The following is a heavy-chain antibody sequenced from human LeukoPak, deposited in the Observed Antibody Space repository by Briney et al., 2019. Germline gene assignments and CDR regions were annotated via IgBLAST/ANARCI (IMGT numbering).Heavy chain of an antibody. CDR3: AKDPVPAALSYYYYYMDV. V-gene: IGHV3-23*01. CDR1: GFTFSSYA. D-gene: IGHD2-2*01. Sequence: QTGGSLRLSCAASGFTFSSYAMSWVRQAPGKGLEWVSAISGSGGSTYYADSVKGRFTISRDNSKNTLYLQMNSLRAEDTAVYYCAKDPVPAALSYYYYYMDVWGKGTTVTVSS. J-gene: IGHJ6*03. CDR2: ISGSGGST.